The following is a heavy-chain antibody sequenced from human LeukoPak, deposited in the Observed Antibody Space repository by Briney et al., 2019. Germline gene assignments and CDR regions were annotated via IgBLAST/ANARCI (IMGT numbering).Heavy chain of an antibody. CDR1: GFSLSTSPVS. V-gene: IGHV2-5*01. Sequence: NGSGPTLVNPTQTLTLTCTFSGFSLSTSPVSVGWIRQPPGKALECLALIYWNGDKRYSPSLKSRLTITKHTSINQAVLTMNNMDPVDTATYYCAHSRHSSSWRRFDYWGQGTLVTVSS. CDR3: AHSRHSSSWRRFDY. D-gene: IGHD6-13*01. CDR2: IYWNGDK. J-gene: IGHJ4*02.